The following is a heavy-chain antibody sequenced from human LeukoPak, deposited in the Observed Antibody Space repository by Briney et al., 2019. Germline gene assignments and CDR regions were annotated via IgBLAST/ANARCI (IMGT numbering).Heavy chain of an antibody. CDR2: IYHSGST. Sequence: SETLSLTCAVSGGSISSSNWWSWVRQPPGKGLEWIGEIYHSGSTNYNPSLKSRVTISADKSISTAYLQWSSLKASDTAMYYCARPYGDYVSAFDIWGQGTMVTVSS. J-gene: IGHJ3*02. CDR1: GGSISSSNW. D-gene: IGHD4-17*01. V-gene: IGHV4-4*02. CDR3: ARPYGDYVSAFDI.